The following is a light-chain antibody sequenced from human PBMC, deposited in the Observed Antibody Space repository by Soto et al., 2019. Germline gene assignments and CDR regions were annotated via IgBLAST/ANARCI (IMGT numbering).Light chain of an antibody. V-gene: IGKV3-15*01. J-gene: IGKJ2*01. CDR1: RSVASN. CDR3: QQYQQWPFYT. Sequence: EVVMTQSPATLSVSPGERATLSCRASRSVASNLAWYQHTPGQGPRLLLYGASTRASGIPARFSGSGSGTAFTLTISSLQPEEFAVYYCQQYQQWPFYTFGQGTKLEIK. CDR2: GAS.